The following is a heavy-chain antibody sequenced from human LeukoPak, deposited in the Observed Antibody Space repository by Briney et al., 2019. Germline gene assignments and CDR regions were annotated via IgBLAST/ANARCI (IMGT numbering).Heavy chain of an antibody. CDR2: INPIGGST. CDR1: GYTFSTHY. Sequence: ASVKVSCKASGYTFSTHYMHWVRQAPGQGLEWMGIINPIGGSTNHAQKFQGRVTMTRDTSTSTVYMELSSLRCEDTAVYYCARAHDFWSGPFDYWGQGTLVTVSS. V-gene: IGHV1-46*01. D-gene: IGHD3-3*01. J-gene: IGHJ4*02. CDR3: ARAHDFWSGPFDY.